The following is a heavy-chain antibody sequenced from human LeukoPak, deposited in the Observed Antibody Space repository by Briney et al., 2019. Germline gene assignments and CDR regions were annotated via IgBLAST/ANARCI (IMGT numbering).Heavy chain of an antibody. D-gene: IGHD6-13*01. CDR2: ISSSSTI. J-gene: IGHJ4*02. Sequence: GGSLRLSCAASGFTFSSYSMNWVRQAPGKGLEWVSYISSSSTIYYADSVKGRFTISRDNSKDTLYLQMNGLRAEDTAVYFCAKQSAGSAAWYSLHYDFWGQGTLVTVSS. CDR3: AKQSAGSAAWYSLHYDF. V-gene: IGHV3-48*01. CDR1: GFTFSSYS.